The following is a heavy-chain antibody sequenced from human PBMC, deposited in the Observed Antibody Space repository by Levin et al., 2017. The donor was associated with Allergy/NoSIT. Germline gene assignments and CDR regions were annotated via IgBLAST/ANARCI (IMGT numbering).Heavy chain of an antibody. CDR3: AKDSHSSSSSCYVLDY. D-gene: IGHD2-2*01. Sequence: GESLKISCAASGFSFSSYAMTWVRQAPGKGPEWVSAISGSGGSTYYADSVKGRFTISRDNSKNTLYLQMNSLRAEDTAVYYCAKDSHSSSSSCYVLDYWGQGTLVTVSS. V-gene: IGHV3-23*01. CDR1: GFSFSSYA. CDR2: ISGSGGST. J-gene: IGHJ4*02.